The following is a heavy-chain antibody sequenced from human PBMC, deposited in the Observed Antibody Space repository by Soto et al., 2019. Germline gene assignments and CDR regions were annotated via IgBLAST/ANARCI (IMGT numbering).Heavy chain of an antibody. Sequence: QVQLQESGPGLVKPSETLSLTCAVSGDSISSYYCMWIRQPPGKGLESIGYLYYGRSANYNPSLTXRXTXSXHTSTNQCSLTLSSMTAADKAVYSCALRSMAVVPEYWGQGTLVTVSS. D-gene: IGHD3-22*01. V-gene: IGHV4-59*01. CDR2: LYYGRSA. J-gene: IGHJ4*02. CDR3: ALRSMAVVPEY. CDR1: GDSISSYY.